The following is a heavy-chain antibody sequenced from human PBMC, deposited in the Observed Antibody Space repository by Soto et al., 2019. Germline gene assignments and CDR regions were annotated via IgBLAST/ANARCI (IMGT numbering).Heavy chain of an antibody. D-gene: IGHD1-26*01. Sequence: PGGSLSLSCAASGFDFSNYAMNWVRQAPGKGLEWVSGISGSGGATYYADSVKGRVTISRDNSKNTVYLQMKSLRAEDTAVYYCAKVSLGATTISDYYYYGMDVWGQGTTVTVSS. CDR2: ISGSGGAT. V-gene: IGHV3-23*01. CDR1: GFDFSNYA. CDR3: AKVSLGATTISDYYYYGMDV. J-gene: IGHJ6*02.